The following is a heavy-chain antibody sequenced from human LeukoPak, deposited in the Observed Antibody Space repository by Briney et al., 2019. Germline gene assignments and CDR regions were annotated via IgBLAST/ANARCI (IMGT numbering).Heavy chain of an antibody. Sequence: GGSLRLSCAASGCTFSSYSXXXXRQAPGXXXXWVSFIXSISSYIXXXDSVXXRXPXSRDNAKNSLYLQMNSLRAEDTAVYYCARMASTSDFDYWGQGTLVTVSS. D-gene: IGHD2-2*01. CDR3: ARMASTSDFDY. V-gene: IGHV3-21*01. J-gene: IGHJ4*02. CDR2: IXSISSYI. CDR1: GCTFSSYS.